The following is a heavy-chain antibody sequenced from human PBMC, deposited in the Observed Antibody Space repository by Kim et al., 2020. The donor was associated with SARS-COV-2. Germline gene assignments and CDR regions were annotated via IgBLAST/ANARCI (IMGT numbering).Heavy chain of an antibody. CDR1: GFTFSAYW. CDR2: INQDGSEN. Sequence: GGSLRLSCAASGFTFSAYWMSWVRQAPGKGLEWVANINQDGSENYYVDSVKGRFIISRDNAKNSLCLQMNSLRAEDTAVYYCARRDVARVSWVSFDSWGQGILVSVSS. J-gene: IGHJ4*02. CDR3: ARRDVARVSWVSFDS. V-gene: IGHV3-7*03. D-gene: IGHD6-13*01.